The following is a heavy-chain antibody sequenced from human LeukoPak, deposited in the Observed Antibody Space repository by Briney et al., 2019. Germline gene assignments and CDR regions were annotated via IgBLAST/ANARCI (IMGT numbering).Heavy chain of an antibody. J-gene: IGHJ4*02. CDR3: ARYCSGGSCYFFDY. CDR1: GYTFTSYA. Sequence: GASVKVSCKASGYTFTSYAMHWVRQAPGQRLEWMGWINAGNGNTKYSQEFQGRVTMTRDTSTSTVYMELSSLRSEDTAVYYCARYCSGGSCYFFDYWGQGTLVTVSS. CDR2: INAGNGNT. V-gene: IGHV1-3*03. D-gene: IGHD2-15*01.